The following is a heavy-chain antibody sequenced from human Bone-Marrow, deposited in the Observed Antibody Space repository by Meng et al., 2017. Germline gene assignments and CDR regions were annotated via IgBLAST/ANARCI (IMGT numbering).Heavy chain of an antibody. V-gene: IGHV3-30*16. CDR1: GFTFSRYA. CDR2: ISYDGSNK. D-gene: IGHD5-18*01. Sequence: QVQLVEAGGGVVQPGRSLRLSCAASGFTFSRYAMHWVRQAPGKGPEWVALISYDGSNKELADSVKGRFTISRDNPKNTLYLQMNSLRPEDTAVYYCARETEGIDRAMVGYWGQGTLVTVSS. J-gene: IGHJ4*02. CDR3: ARETEGIDRAMVGY.